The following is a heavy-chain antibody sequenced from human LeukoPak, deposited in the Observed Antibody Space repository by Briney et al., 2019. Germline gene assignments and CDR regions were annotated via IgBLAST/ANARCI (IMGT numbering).Heavy chain of an antibody. J-gene: IGHJ4*02. Sequence: ASVKVSCKASGGTFSSYAISWVRQAPGQGLEWMGGIIPIFGTANYAQKFQGRVTITADESTSTAYMELSSLRSEDTAVYYCARAGGGDGSWLYYFDYWGQGTLVTVSS. CDR1: GGTFSSYA. V-gene: IGHV1-69*13. CDR3: ARAGGGDGSWLYYFDY. D-gene: IGHD6-13*01. CDR2: IIPIFGTA.